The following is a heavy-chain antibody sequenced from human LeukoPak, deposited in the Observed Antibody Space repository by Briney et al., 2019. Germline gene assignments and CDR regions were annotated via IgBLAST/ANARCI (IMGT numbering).Heavy chain of an antibody. J-gene: IGHJ4*02. CDR1: GYTFMDYG. D-gene: IGHD3-9*01. CDR2: ISAYNGNT. Sequence: GASVKVSCKASGYTFMDYGISWVRQAPGQGLEWMGWISAYNGNTNYAQKLQGRVTMTTDTSTSTAYMELRSLRSDDTAVYYCARDGYYDILTGYYTLDYWGQGTLVTVSS. V-gene: IGHV1-18*01. CDR3: ARDGYYDILTGYYTLDY.